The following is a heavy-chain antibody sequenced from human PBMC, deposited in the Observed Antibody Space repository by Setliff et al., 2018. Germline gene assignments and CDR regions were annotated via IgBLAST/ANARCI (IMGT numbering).Heavy chain of an antibody. CDR3: ARHLLVRGTYHFDY. CDR1: GGSISSGSYY. Sequence: SETLSLTCSVSGGSISSGSYYWGWIRQSPGKGLEWIGSMYYSGSTYYNPSLKGRVTLSVDTTKNQFSLKLTSMTAADTAVYFCARHLLVRGTYHFDYWGQGSPVTVS. J-gene: IGHJ4*02. D-gene: IGHD3-10*01. CDR2: MYYSGST. V-gene: IGHV4-39*01.